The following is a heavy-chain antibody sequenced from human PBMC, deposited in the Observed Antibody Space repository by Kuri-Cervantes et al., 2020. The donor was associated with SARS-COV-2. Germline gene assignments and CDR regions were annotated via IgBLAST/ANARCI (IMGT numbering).Heavy chain of an antibody. CDR3: ARGARITILGVLIGGRENPFFDP. J-gene: IGHJ5*02. CDR2: INPNSGGT. V-gene: IGHV1-2*04. CDR1: GYTFTGYY. Sequence: ASVKVSCKASGYTFTGYYVHWVRQAPGQGLEWMGWINPNSGGTNYAQKFQGWVTMTRDTSISTVYMELSRLRSDDTAVYYCARGARITILGVLIGGRENPFFDPWGQGTQVTVSS. D-gene: IGHD3-3*01.